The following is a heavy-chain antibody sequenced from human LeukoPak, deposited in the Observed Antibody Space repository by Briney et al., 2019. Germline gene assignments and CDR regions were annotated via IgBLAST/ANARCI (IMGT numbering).Heavy chain of an antibody. CDR3: ARLFVTAAGTSWYYFDY. CDR1: GGSISNYY. V-gene: IGHV4-59*08. Sequence: PSETLSLTCTVSGGSISNYYWSWIRQPPGKGLEWIGFISYTGRTNDNPSLKSRVTISVDTSRNQFSLKLNSVTAADTAVYYCARLFVTAAGTSWYYFDYWGQGTMVTVSS. J-gene: IGHJ4*02. D-gene: IGHD6-13*01. CDR2: ISYTGRT.